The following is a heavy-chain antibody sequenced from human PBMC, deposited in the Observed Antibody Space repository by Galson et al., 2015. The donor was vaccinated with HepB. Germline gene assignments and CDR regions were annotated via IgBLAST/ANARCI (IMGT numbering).Heavy chain of an antibody. Sequence: SVKVSCKASGYTFSSYSITWVRQAPGQGLEWVGWISPHNRYTNYTQNFKSRVTISVDTSKNKFSLKLSSVTAAETAMYYCARTSSCSTTSCYFSGTYNFDNWGQGILVTVSS. CDR1: GYTFSSYS. J-gene: IGHJ4*02. CDR3: ARTSSCSTTSCYFSGTYNFDN. CDR2: ISPHNRYT. V-gene: IGHV1-18*01. D-gene: IGHD2-2*01.